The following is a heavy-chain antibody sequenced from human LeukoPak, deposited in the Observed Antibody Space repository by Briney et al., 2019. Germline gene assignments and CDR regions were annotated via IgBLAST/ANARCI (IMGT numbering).Heavy chain of an antibody. V-gene: IGHV3-7*01. Sequence: GGSLRLSCAASGFTFSSYAMNWVRQAPGKGLEWVANIKQDGSEKYYVDSVKGRFTISRDNAKNSLYLQMNSLRAEDTAVYYCARSGYDGVDYWGQGTLVTVSS. D-gene: IGHD5-12*01. CDR2: IKQDGSEK. CDR3: ARSGYDGVDY. CDR1: GFTFSSYA. J-gene: IGHJ4*02.